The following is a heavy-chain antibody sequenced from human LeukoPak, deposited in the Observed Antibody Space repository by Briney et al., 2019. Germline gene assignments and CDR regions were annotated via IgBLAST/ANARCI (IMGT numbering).Heavy chain of an antibody. CDR3: ARDCSGGSCYLYFDY. CDR1: GYTFTSYG. CDR2: ISAYNGNT. V-gene: IGHV1-18*01. J-gene: IGHJ4*02. Sequence: ASVKVSCKASGYTFTSYGISWVRQAPGQGLEWMGWISAYNGNTNYAQKLQGRVTMTTDTSTSTAYMGLRSLRSDDTAVYYCARDCSGGSCYLYFDYWGQGTLVTVSS. D-gene: IGHD2-15*01.